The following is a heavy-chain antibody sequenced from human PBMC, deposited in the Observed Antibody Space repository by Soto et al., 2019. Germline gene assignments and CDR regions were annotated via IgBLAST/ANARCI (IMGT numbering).Heavy chain of an antibody. D-gene: IGHD6-13*01. CDR3: ARDVAAADY. J-gene: IGHJ4*02. CDR2: INGGNGNT. V-gene: IGHV1-3*01. Sequence: GASVKVSCKASGNTVPNYAIHWVRQAPGQRLEWMGWINGGNGNTYYSQKLQGRVTITTDTSASTAYMELSSLRSEDTAVYYCARDVAAADYWGQGTLVTVSS. CDR1: GNTVPNYA.